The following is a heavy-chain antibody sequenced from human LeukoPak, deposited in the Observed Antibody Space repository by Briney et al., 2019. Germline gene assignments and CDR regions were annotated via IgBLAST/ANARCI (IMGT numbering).Heavy chain of an antibody. CDR1: GGSISSGGYS. V-gene: IGHV4-30-2*01. J-gene: IGHJ4*02. CDR3: ARGWDYVWGSYRLYYFDY. Sequence: PSETLSLTCAVSGGSISSGGYSWSWIRQPPGKGLEWIGYIYHSGSTYYNPSLKSRVTISVDTSKNQFSLKLSSVTAADTAVYYCARGWDYVWGSYRLYYFDYWGQGTLVTVSS. CDR2: IYHSGST. D-gene: IGHD3-16*02.